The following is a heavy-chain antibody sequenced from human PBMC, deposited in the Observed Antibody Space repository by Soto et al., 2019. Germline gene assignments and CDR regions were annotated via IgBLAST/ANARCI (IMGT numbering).Heavy chain of an antibody. CDR1: GYTFTSYD. Sequence: ASVKVSCKASGYTFTSYDMHWVRQAPGQRLEWMGWINAGNGNTKYSQKFQGRVTITRDTSASTAYMELSSLRSEDTAVYYCARAGGYYDSSGYLDYYYGMDVWGPGTAVTLSS. CDR3: ARAGGYYDSSGYLDYYYGMDV. V-gene: IGHV1-3*01. CDR2: INAGNGNT. J-gene: IGHJ6*02. D-gene: IGHD3-22*01.